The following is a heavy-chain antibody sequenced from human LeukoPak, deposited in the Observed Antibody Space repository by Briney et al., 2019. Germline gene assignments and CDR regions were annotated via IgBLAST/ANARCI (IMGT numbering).Heavy chain of an antibody. CDR1: GYTFTGDY. CDR2: INPNSGGT. V-gene: IGHV1-2*02. J-gene: IGHJ4*02. CDR3: ARDTAMAEFDY. D-gene: IGHD5-18*01. Sequence: GASVKVSCKASGYTFTGDYMHWVRQAPGQGLEWMGWINPNSGGTNSAQKFQGRVTMTSDTSISTAYMELSRLRSDDTAVYYCARDTAMAEFDYWGQGTLVTVPS.